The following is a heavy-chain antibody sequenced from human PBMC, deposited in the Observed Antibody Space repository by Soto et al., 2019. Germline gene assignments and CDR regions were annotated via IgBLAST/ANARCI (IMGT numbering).Heavy chain of an antibody. D-gene: IGHD3-22*01. CDR2: IYYSGST. CDR3: ARRDYYENFDY. V-gene: IGHV4-39*01. CDR1: GGSISSSSYY. J-gene: IGHJ4*02. Sequence: SEILSLTCTVSGGSISSSSYYWGWIRQPPGKGLEWIGSIYYSGSTYYNPSLKSRVTISVDTSKNQFSLKLSSVTAADTAVYYCARRDYYENFDYWGQGTLVTVSS.